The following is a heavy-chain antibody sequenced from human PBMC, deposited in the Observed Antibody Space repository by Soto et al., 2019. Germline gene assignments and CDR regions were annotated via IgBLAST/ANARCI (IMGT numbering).Heavy chain of an antibody. Sequence: QVQLVQSGAEVKKPGSSVKVSCKASGGTFSSYTISWVRQAPGQGLEWMGRIIPILGIANYAQKFQGRVTIPADKPTGTAYMELNSRGSEDTAVYYCAGQENYYGSGGGYWGQGTLVTVSS. CDR1: GGTFSSYT. V-gene: IGHV1-69*02. J-gene: IGHJ4*02. CDR3: AGQENYYGSGGGY. D-gene: IGHD3-10*01. CDR2: IIPILGIA.